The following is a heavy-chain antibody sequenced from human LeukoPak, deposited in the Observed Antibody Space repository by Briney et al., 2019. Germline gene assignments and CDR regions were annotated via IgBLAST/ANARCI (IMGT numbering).Heavy chain of an antibody. CDR1: GFTFSSYG. Sequence: GGSLRLSCAASGFTFSSYGMHWVRQAPGKGLEWVAFIRYDGSNKYYADSVKCRFTISRDNSKNTLYLQMNSLRAEDTAVYYCAKGYSSSWYWDYFDYRGQGTLVTVSS. J-gene: IGHJ4*02. V-gene: IGHV3-30*02. D-gene: IGHD6-13*01. CDR2: IRYDGSNK. CDR3: AKGYSSSWYWDYFDY.